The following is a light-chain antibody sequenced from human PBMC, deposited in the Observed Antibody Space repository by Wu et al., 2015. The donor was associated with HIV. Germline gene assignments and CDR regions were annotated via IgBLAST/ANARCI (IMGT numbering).Light chain of an antibody. J-gene: IGKJ1*01. Sequence: EIVLTQSPGTLSLSPGERATLSCRASQSVSSRNLAWYQQTPGQPPRLLIYGTSSRATGIPDRFSGSGSGTDFTLTISRLEPEDFAVYYCQQYGSSQWTFGQGPRWKS. V-gene: IGKV3-20*01. CDR3: QQYGSSQWT. CDR2: GTS. CDR1: QSVSSRN.